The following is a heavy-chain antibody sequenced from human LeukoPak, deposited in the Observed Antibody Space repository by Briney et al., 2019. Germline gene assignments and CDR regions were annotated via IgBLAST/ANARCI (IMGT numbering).Heavy chain of an antibody. Sequence: PGGSLRLSCAASGFTFSSYSMNWVRQAPGKGLEWVSSISSSSSYIYYADSVKGRFTISRDNAKNSLYLQMNSLRAEDTAVYYCAREEVDGGGRGFDPWGKGTLVTVSS. V-gene: IGHV3-21*01. CDR3: AREEVDGGGRGFDP. CDR1: GFTFSSYS. D-gene: IGHD3-16*01. CDR2: ISSSSSYI. J-gene: IGHJ5*02.